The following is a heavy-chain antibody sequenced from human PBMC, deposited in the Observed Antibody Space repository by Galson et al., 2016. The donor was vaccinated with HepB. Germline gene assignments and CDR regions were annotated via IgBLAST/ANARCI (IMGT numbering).Heavy chain of an antibody. CDR1: GFTFSAYA. CDR2: ISDSGSRP. V-gene: IGHV3-23*01. CDR3: AKSTLGVTLESYYYGMDV. Sequence: SLRLSCAASGFTFSAYAMIWVRQAPGKGPAAVSSISDSGSRPYYADSVRGRFTISRDNFKNTLYLQMKSLRAEDTAVYYCAKSTLGVTLESYYYGMDVWGQGTTVTVSS. D-gene: IGHD2-21*02. J-gene: IGHJ6*02.